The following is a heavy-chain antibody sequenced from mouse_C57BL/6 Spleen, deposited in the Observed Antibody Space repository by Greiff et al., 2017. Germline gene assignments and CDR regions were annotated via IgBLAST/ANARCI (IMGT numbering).Heavy chain of an antibody. CDR3: ARPGYGNYGAMDY. Sequence: EVKVVESGGGLVKPGGSLKLSCAASGFTFSDYGMHWVRQAPEKGLEWVAYISSGSSTIYYADTVKGRFTISRDNAKNTLFLQMTSLRSEDTAMYYCARPGYGNYGAMDYWGQGTSVTVSS. V-gene: IGHV5-17*01. D-gene: IGHD2-1*01. CDR1: GFTFSDYG. CDR2: ISSGSSTI. J-gene: IGHJ4*01.